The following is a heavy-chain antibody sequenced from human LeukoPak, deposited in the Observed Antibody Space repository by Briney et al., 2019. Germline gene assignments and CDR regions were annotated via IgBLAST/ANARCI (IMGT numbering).Heavy chain of an antibody. D-gene: IGHD6-13*01. CDR2: IIPIFGTA. V-gene: IGHV1-69*01. Sequence: SVKVSCKASGGTFSSYAISWVRQAPGQGLEWMGGIIPIFGTANYAQKFQGRVTITADESTSTAYMELSSLRSEDTAVYYCARTSIAAAGAEYWFDPWGQGTLVTVSS. CDR3: ARTSIAAAGAEYWFDP. CDR1: GGTFSSYA. J-gene: IGHJ5*02.